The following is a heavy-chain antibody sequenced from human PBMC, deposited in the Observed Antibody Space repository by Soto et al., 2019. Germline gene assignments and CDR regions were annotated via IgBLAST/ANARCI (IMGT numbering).Heavy chain of an antibody. J-gene: IGHJ6*02. D-gene: IGHD5-18*01. Sequence: QVHLVQSGAEVKKPGASVKVSCKTSGYTFTTYGISWVRQAPGQGLEWMGWISADNGNTNHAQKLQGTVTMTTDTPRSIAYMELRSLSSDDTAVYYCARDLYSYGYSAMDVWGQGTTVTVSS. V-gene: IGHV1-18*04. CDR2: ISADNGNT. CDR3: ARDLYSYGYSAMDV. CDR1: GYTFTTYG.